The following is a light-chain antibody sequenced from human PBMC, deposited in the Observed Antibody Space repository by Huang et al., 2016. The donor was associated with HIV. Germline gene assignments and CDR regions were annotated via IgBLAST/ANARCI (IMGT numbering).Light chain of an antibody. V-gene: IGKV2-28*01. Sequence: DIVMTQSPLSLSVTPGEPASISCRSSKSLLHSNGYNYLDWYLQMPGQSPQLLIYLGSSRAAGVHDSFSGSGSGTYFTLKISRVDAEDIGVYYCMQSLQTITFGQGTRLEIK. CDR2: LGS. J-gene: IGKJ5*01. CDR3: MQSLQTIT. CDR1: KSLLHSNGYNY.